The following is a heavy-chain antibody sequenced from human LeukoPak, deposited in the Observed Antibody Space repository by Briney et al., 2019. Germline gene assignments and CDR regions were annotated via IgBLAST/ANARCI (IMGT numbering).Heavy chain of an antibody. D-gene: IGHD5-12*01. V-gene: IGHV3-74*03. Sequence: PGGSLRLSCAASGFTFSSYCLHWVRQAPGKGLVWVSRINSDGSSITYADSVKGRFTISRDNAKNTLYLQMNSLRVEDTALYYCAREGRVSGYDFDCWGQGTLVTVSS. CDR3: AREGRVSGYDFDC. CDR1: GFTFSSYC. J-gene: IGHJ4*02. CDR2: INSDGSSI.